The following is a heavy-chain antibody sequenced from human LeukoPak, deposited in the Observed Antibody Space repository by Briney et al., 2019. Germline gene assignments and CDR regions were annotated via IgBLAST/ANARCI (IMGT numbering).Heavy chain of an antibody. CDR1: GFTFSSYA. CDR3: AARITMIVID. V-gene: IGHV3-23*01. J-gene: IGHJ4*02. CDR2: ISGSGGST. D-gene: IGHD3-22*01. Sequence: GGSLRLSCAASGFTFSSYAMSWVRQAPGKGLEWVSAISGSGGSTYYADSVKDRFTISGDNSKNTLYLQMNSLRAEDTAVYYCAARITMIVIDWGQGTLVTVSS.